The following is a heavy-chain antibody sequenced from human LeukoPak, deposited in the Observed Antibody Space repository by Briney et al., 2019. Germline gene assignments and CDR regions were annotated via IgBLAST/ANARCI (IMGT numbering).Heavy chain of an antibody. V-gene: IGHV3-23*01. CDR2: ISGSGGST. J-gene: IGHJ4*02. D-gene: IGHD3-16*02. CDR3: ASMITFGGVIATFDY. Sequence: GGSLRLSCAAAGFTFSIYAMSWVRQAPGKGLEWVSAISGSGGSTYYADSVKGRFTISRDNSKNTLYLQMNSLRAEDTAVYYCASMITFGGVIATFDYWDQGTLVTVSS. CDR1: GFTFSIYA.